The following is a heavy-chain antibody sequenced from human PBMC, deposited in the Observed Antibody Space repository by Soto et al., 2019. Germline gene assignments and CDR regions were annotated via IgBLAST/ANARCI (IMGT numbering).Heavy chain of an antibody. Sequence: ASVKVSCKASGYIFTGYYMHWVRQAPGQGLEWMGWINPNNGGTNYARKFQGRVTMTRDTSISTAYLELSGLTSDDTAAYYCTRGASSGWSPSDFWGQGTLVTVSS. V-gene: IGHV1-2*02. D-gene: IGHD6-19*01. J-gene: IGHJ4*02. CDR1: GYIFTGYY. CDR2: INPNNGGT. CDR3: TRGASSGWSPSDF.